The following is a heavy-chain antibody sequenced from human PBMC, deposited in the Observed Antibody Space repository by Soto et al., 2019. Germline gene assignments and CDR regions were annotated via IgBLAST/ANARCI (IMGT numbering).Heavy chain of an antibody. Sequence: SETLSLTCTVSGGSISSYYWSWIRQPPGKGLEWIGYIYYSGSTNYNPSLKSRVTISVDTSKNQFSLKLSSVTAADTAVYYCARLRDIVATTLDYRGQGTLVTVSS. CDR3: ARLRDIVATTLDY. CDR1: GGSISSYY. CDR2: IYYSGST. J-gene: IGHJ4*02. V-gene: IGHV4-59*08. D-gene: IGHD5-12*01.